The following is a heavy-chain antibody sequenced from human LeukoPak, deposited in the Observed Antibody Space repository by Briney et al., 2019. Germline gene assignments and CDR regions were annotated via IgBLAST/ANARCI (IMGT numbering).Heavy chain of an antibody. V-gene: IGHV3-9*01. D-gene: IGHD3-22*01. CDR3: ANTGYYSIAAAFDI. CDR2: ISWNSGSI. Sequence: PGRSLRLSCAASGFTFDDYAMHWVRQAPGKGLEWVSGISWNSGSIGYADSVKGRFTISRDNAKNSLYLQMNSLRAEDTALYYCANTGYYSIAAAFDIWGQGTMVTVSS. J-gene: IGHJ3*02. CDR1: GFTFDDYA.